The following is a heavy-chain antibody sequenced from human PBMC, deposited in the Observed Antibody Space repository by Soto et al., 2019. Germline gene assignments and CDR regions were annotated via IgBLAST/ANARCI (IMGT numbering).Heavy chain of an antibody. V-gene: IGHV1-8*01. CDR3: ARGEYCSSTSCHRRGNYYYYGMDV. CDR1: GYTFTSYD. D-gene: IGHD2-2*02. J-gene: IGHJ6*02. CDR2: MNPNSGNT. Sequence: ASVKVSCKASGYTFTSYDINWVRQATGQGLEWMGWMNPNSGNTGYAQKFQGRVTMTRNTSISTAYMELSSLRSEDTAVYYCARGEYCSSTSCHRRGNYYYYGMDVWGQGTTVTV.